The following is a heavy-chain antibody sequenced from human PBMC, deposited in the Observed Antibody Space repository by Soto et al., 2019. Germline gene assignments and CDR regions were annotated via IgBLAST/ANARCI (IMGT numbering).Heavy chain of an antibody. Sequence: SETLSLTCSVSGGSVTSFYWSWIRQPAGKGLEWIGRIYSSGTTNYNPSLKSRVTMSVDTSKNQFSLKLTSVTAADTAVYYCARDRIVGTSYFDYWGQGTLVTVSS. V-gene: IGHV4-4*07. D-gene: IGHD1-26*01. CDR2: IYSSGTT. J-gene: IGHJ4*02. CDR1: GGSVTSFY. CDR3: ARDRIVGTSYFDY.